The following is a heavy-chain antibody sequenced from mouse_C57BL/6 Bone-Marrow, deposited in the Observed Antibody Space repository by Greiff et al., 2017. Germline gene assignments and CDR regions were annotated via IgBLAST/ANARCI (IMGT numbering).Heavy chain of an antibody. CDR2: ISYDGSN. Sequence: VQLKQSGPGLVKPSQSLSLTCSVTGYSITSGYYWNWIRQFPGNKLEWMGYISYDGSNNYNPSLKNRISITRDTSKNQFFLKLNSVTTEDTATYYCARDSLYDGYYGYWGQGTTLTVSS. CDR3: ARDSLYDGYYGY. V-gene: IGHV3-6*01. CDR1: GYSITSGYY. D-gene: IGHD2-3*01. J-gene: IGHJ2*01.